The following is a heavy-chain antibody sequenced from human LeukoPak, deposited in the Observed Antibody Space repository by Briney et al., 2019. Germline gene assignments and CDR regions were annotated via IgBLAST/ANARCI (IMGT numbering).Heavy chain of an antibody. J-gene: IGHJ4*02. CDR3: AKSRYYDILTGYLH. Sequence: PGGSLRLSCAASVFTFSSYSMNSGRQAPGKGLEWVSSISSSSSYIYYADSVKGRFTISRDNAKNSMYLQMNSLRAEETAVYYCAKSRYYDILTGYLHWGQGTLVTVSP. CDR1: VFTFSSYS. D-gene: IGHD3-9*01. V-gene: IGHV3-21*01. CDR2: ISSSSSYI.